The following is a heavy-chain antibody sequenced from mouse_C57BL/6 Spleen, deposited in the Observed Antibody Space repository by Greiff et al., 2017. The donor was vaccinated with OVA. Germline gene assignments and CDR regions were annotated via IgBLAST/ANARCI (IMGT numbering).Heavy chain of an antibody. CDR3: ASGYDYDEDY. Sequence: EVKLQESGGGLVKPGGSLKLSCAASGFTFSDYGMHWVRQAPEKGLEWVAYISSGSSTIYYADTVKGRFTISRDNAKNTLFLQMTSLRSEDTAMYYCASGYDYDEDYWGQGTSVTVSS. CDR1: GFTFSDYG. V-gene: IGHV5-17*01. CDR2: ISSGSSTI. D-gene: IGHD2-4*01. J-gene: IGHJ4*01.